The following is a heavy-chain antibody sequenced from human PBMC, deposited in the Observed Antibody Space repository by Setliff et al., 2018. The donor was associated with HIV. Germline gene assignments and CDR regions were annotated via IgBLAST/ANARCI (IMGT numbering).Heavy chain of an antibody. D-gene: IGHD5-12*01. CDR2: ISGSNGNT. CDR1: GYIFSTFG. J-gene: IGHJ4*02. CDR3: ARSEGQWLRPEGALCDY. V-gene: IGHV1-18*01. Sequence: GASVKVSCKASGYIFSTFGITWVRQAPGQGPEWMGWISGSNGNTNYAQEFQGRVTVTIDTSTSTAYMELRTLRSDDTAVYYCARSEGQWLRPEGALCDYWGQGTLVTVSS.